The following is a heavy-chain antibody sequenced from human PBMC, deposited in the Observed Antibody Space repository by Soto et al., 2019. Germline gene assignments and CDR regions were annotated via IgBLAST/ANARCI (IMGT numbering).Heavy chain of an antibody. J-gene: IGHJ4*02. CDR1: GFSVGRLF. V-gene: IGHV3-66*01. D-gene: IGHD3-3*01. CDR3: ARDIFGGSYDFWH. Sequence: DVRLVESGGGLVQPGGSLRLSCTASGFSVGRLFMTWVRQAPGKGLEWVSFLSSDDNTYYADSVKGRFTISRDISKNTLFLEMNSLRAEDTAVYHCARDIFGGSYDFWHGGQGSLVTVSS. CDR2: LSSDDNT.